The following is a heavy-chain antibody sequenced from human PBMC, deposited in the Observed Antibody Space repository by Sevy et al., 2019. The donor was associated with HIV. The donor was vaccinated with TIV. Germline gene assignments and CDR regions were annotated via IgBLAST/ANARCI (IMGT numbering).Heavy chain of an antibody. CDR2: ISGSGGST. CDR3: AKSSYPIAAAGIFFDY. D-gene: IGHD6-13*01. J-gene: IGHJ4*02. V-gene: IGHV3-23*01. Sequence: GGSLRLSCAASGFTFSSYAMSWVRQAPGKGLEWVSAISGSGGSTYYADSVKGRFTISRDNSKNTLYLQMNSLRAEDTAGYYCAKSSYPIAAAGIFFDYWGQGTLVTVSS. CDR1: GFTFSSYA.